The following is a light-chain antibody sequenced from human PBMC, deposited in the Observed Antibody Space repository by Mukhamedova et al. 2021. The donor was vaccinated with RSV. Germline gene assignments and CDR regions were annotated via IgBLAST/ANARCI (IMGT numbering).Light chain of an antibody. V-gene: IGLV3-19*01. CDR2: AKN. CDR3: NSRDSSLNHSWL. J-gene: IGLJ2*01. Sequence: QSTWEAPILVIYAKNNRPSGIPDRFSGSGSGNTASLTITGAQAEDEADYYCNSRDSSLNHSWLFGGGTKLTVL.